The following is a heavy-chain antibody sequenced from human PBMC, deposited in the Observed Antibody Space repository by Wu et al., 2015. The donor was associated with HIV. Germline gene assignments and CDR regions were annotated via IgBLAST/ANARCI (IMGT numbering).Heavy chain of an antibody. D-gene: IGHD3-22*01. J-gene: IGHJ4*02. V-gene: IGHV1-18*01. CDR2: ISAYNGNT. CDR3: ARVPRPYYDTTAPFDY. CDR1: GYTFTNYG. Sequence: QVQLVQSGAEGKKPGASVKVSCKASGYTFTNYGFIWVRQAPGQGLEWMGWISAYNGNTDYAQNLQARVTMTTDTSTSTAYMELGNLRSDDTAIYYCARVPRPYYDTTAPFDYWGQGTLVTVSS.